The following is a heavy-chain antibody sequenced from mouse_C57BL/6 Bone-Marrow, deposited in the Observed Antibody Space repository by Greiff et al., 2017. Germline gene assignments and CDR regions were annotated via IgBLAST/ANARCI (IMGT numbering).Heavy chain of an antibody. V-gene: IGHV5-9-1*02. CDR2: ISSGGDYI. Sequence: EVHLVESGEGLVKPGGSLKLSCAASGFTFSSYAMSWVRQTPEKRLEWVAYISSGGDYIYYADTVKGRFTISRDNARNTLYLQMSSLKSEDTAMYYCTRDRQSYYYGSPYYYAMDYWGQGTSVTVSS. D-gene: IGHD1-1*01. J-gene: IGHJ4*01. CDR1: GFTFSSYA. CDR3: TRDRQSYYYGSPYYYAMDY.